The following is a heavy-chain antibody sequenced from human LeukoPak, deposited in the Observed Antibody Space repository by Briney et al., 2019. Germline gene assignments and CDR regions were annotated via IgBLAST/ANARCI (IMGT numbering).Heavy chain of an antibody. CDR1: GYSISSGYD. J-gene: IGHJ3*02. D-gene: IGHD4-17*01. CDR2: IYHSGST. CDR3: ARVRSGDLGFDAFDI. Sequence: SETLSLTCTVSGYSISSGYDGGWIRQPPGKGLEWIWSIYHSGSTYYNPSLKSRVRISVDTSKNQFYLKLSSVTAADTAVYYCARVRSGDLGFDAFDIWGEGTMVTVSS. V-gene: IGHV4-38-2*02.